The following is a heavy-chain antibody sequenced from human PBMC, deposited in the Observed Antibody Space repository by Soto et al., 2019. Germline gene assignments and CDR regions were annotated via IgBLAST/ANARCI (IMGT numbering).Heavy chain of an antibody. CDR1: GASVTNYY. CDR3: ARYYGHGQDY. Sequence: ASETLSLTCSVSGASVTNYYWSWIRQSPGKGLEWIGYISYGGTTNFNSSLKGRVTVSVDMSKNQFSLTLNSVTAADTAVYYCARYYGHGQDYWGQGTLVTVSA. D-gene: IGHD3-10*01. CDR2: ISYGGTT. V-gene: IGHV4-59*02. J-gene: IGHJ4*02.